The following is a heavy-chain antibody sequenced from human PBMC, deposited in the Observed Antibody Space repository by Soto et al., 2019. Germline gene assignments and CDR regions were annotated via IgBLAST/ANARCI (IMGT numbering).Heavy chain of an antibody. CDR3: ARDRDSSGYYYVAFDI. D-gene: IGHD3-22*01. V-gene: IGHV1-69*13. CDR1: GVTFSSYA. Sequence: SVKVSCKASGVTFSSYAISWVRQAPGQGLEWMGGIIPIFGTANYAQKFQGRVTITADESTSTAYMELSSLRSGDTAVYYCARDRDSSGYYYVAFDIWGQGTMVTVSS. J-gene: IGHJ3*02. CDR2: IIPIFGTA.